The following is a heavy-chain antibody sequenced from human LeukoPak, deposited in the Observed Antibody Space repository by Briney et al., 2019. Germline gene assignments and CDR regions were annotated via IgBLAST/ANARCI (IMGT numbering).Heavy chain of an antibody. Sequence: PGGSLRLPCAASGFTFSSYWMHWVRQAPGKGLEWVASISTSSIYKYYGDPVKGRFTISRDNSRNSAYLQMDSLSPEDTAVYYCARAPVIFGSGTQDAFDIWGQGTMVTVSS. CDR1: GFTFSSYW. CDR2: ISTSSIYK. D-gene: IGHD3-10*01. J-gene: IGHJ3*02. V-gene: IGHV3-21*01. CDR3: ARAPVIFGSGTQDAFDI.